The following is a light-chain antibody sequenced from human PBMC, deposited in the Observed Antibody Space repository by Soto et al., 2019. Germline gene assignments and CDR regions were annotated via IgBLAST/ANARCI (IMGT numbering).Light chain of an antibody. V-gene: IGKV4-1*01. J-gene: IGKJ2*01. CDR1: QSVLYSSNNKNY. Sequence: DIVMTQSPDSLAVSLGERATINCKSSQSVLYSSNNKNYLAWYQQKPGQPPKLLFYWASTRKSGVPDRFSGSGSGTAFTLTTSSLQAEDVAVYYCQQYYTTPYTFGQGTKLEFK. CDR3: QQYYTTPYT. CDR2: WAS.